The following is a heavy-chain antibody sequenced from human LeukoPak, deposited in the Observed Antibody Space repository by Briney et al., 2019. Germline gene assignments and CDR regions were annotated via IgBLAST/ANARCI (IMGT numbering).Heavy chain of an antibody. CDR3: TTDSVVGATSFDY. CDR1: GFTFSNAW. Sequence: PGVSLRLPCAASGFTFSNAWMSWVRQAPARGLEWVSRIKSKTDGGTTDYAAPVKGRFTISRDDSKNTLYLQMNSLKTEDTAVYYCTTDSVVGATSFDYWGQGTLVTVSS. J-gene: IGHJ4*02. CDR2: IKSKTDGGTT. V-gene: IGHV3-15*01. D-gene: IGHD1-26*01.